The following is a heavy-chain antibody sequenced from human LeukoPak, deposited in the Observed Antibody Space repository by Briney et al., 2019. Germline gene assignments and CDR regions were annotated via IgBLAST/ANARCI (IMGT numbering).Heavy chain of an antibody. CDR3: ARHHTTSGSLDYYGMDV. D-gene: IGHD2-2*01. CDR2: ISDDGGDK. J-gene: IGHJ6*02. CDR1: GFTFSSYA. V-gene: IGHV3-30-3*01. Sequence: GGSLRLSCAASGFTFSSYAMHWVRQAPGKGLEWVAVISDDGGDKYYADSVKGRFTISRDNSKNTLHLKINSLRAEHTAVSYCARHHTTSGSLDYYGMDVWGQGTTVTVSS.